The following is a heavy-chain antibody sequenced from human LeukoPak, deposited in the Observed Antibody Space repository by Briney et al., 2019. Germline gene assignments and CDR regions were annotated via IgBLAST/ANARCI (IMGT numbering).Heavy chain of an antibody. D-gene: IGHD1-26*01. CDR3: ARHVGRYSGSYLDY. V-gene: IGHV4-59*08. Sequence: PSETLSLTCTVSGGSISSYYWSWIRQPPGKGLEWIGYIYYSGSTNNNPSLKSRVTISVDTSKNQFSLKLSSVTAADTAVYYCARHVGRYSGSYLDYWGQGTLVTVSS. CDR1: GGSISSYY. J-gene: IGHJ4*02. CDR2: IYYSGST.